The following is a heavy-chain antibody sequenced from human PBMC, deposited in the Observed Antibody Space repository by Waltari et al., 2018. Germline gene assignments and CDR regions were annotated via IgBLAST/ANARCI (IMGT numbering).Heavy chain of an antibody. Sequence: QVQLQESGPGLVKPSETLSLTCTVSGGSISSHYWSWIRQPPGKGLEWIGYIYYSGSTNYNPSLKSRVTISVDTSKNQFSLKLSSVTAADTAVYYCASAIAAAGSYWYFDLWGRGTLVTVSS. CDR2: IYYSGST. D-gene: IGHD6-13*01. V-gene: IGHV4-59*11. CDR1: GGSISSHY. J-gene: IGHJ2*01. CDR3: ASAIAAAGSYWYFDL.